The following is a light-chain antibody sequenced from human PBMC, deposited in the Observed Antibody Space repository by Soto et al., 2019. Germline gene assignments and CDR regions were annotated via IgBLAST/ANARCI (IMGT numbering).Light chain of an antibody. V-gene: IGKV3-20*01. CDR3: QQYGRSPRT. CDR1: QSVSSSY. J-gene: IGKJ1*01. CDR2: DAS. Sequence: EIVLTQSPGTLSLSPGERATLSCRASQSVSSSYLAWYQQTPGQAPRLLIYDASSRATGIPDRFSGSGSGTDFTLTISRLEPEDFAVYYCQQYGRSPRTFGQGTKVEIK.